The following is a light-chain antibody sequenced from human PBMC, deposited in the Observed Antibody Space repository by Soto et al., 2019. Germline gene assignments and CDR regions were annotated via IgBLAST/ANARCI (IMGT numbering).Light chain of an antibody. CDR2: AAS. Sequence: EVVLTRSPGTLSLSPGERTTLSCRASQSVSSSYLAWYQQKPGQAPRLLIYAASSRATGIPDRFSGSGSGTDFTLTISRLEPEDFAVYYCQQYGSSRWTFGQGTKVEIK. V-gene: IGKV3-20*01. J-gene: IGKJ1*01. CDR3: QQYGSSRWT. CDR1: QSVSSSY.